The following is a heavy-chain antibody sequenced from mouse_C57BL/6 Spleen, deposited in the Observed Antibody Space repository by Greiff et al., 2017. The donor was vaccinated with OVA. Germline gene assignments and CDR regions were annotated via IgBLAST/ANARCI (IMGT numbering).Heavy chain of an antibody. CDR1: GYAFSSYW. Sequence: VQLQQSGAELVKPGASVKISCKASGYAFSSYWMNWVKQRPGKGLEWIGQIYPGDGDTNYNGKFKGKATLTADKSSSTAYMQLSSLTSEDSAVYFCARGITTVVATPRYWYFDVWGTGTTVTVSS. CDR2: IYPGDGDT. J-gene: IGHJ1*03. D-gene: IGHD1-1*01. V-gene: IGHV1-80*01. CDR3: ARGITTVVATPRYWYFDV.